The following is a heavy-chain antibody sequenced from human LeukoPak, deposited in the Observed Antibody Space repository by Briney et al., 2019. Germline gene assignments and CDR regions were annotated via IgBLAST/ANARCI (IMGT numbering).Heavy chain of an antibody. CDR1: GGTFSSYA. V-gene: IGHV1-69*05. CDR3: AREREVVVTPGWFDP. D-gene: IGHD4-23*01. CDR2: IIPIFGTA. J-gene: IGHJ5*02. Sequence: SVKVSCKASGGTFSSYAISWVRQAPGQGLEWMGRIIPIFGTANYAQKFQGRVTITTDESTSTAYMELSSLRSEDTAVYYCAREREVVVTPGWFDPWGQGTLVTVSS.